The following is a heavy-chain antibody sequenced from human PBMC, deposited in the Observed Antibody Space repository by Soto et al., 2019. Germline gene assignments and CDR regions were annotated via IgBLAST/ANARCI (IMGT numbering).Heavy chain of an antibody. V-gene: IGHV3-9*01. CDR3: AKGPPPPYYYDSSVYGMDV. D-gene: IGHD3-22*01. J-gene: IGHJ6*02. CDR2: ISWNSGSI. CDR1: GFTFDDYA. Sequence: GGSLRLSCAASGFTFDDYAMHWVRQAPGKGLEWVSGISWNSGSIGYADSVKGRFTISRDNAKNSLYLQMNSLRAEDTALYYCAKGPPPPYYYDSSVYGMDVWGQGTTVTVSS.